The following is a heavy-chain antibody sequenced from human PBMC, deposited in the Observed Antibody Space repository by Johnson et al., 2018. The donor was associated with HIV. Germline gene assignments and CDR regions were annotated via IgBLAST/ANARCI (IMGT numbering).Heavy chain of an antibody. CDR2: ISYDGSNK. CDR3: AKDLTWMHLWPHAFDI. D-gene: IGHD5-18*01. J-gene: IGHJ3*02. V-gene: IGHV3-30-3*01. CDR1: GFTFSSYA. Sequence: VQLVESGGGVVQPGRSLRLSCAASGFTFSSYAMHWVRQAPGKGLECVAVISYDGSNKYYADSVKGRFTISRDNSKNTLYLQMNSLRAEDTAVYYCAKDLTWMHLWPHAFDIWGQGTMVTVSS.